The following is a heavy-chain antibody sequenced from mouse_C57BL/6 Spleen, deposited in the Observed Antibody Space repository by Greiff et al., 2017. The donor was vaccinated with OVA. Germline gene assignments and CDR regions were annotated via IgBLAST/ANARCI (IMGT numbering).Heavy chain of an antibody. V-gene: IGHV1-15*01. CDR2: IDTETGGT. CDR3: TRSRGFAY. CDR1: GYTFTDYE. J-gene: IGHJ3*01. Sequence: VQLQESGAELVRPGASVTLSCKASGYTFTDYEMHWVKQTPVHGLEWIGAIDTETGGTAYNQKFKGKAILTADKSSSTAYMELRSLTSEDSAVYYCTRSRGFAYWGQGTLVTVSA.